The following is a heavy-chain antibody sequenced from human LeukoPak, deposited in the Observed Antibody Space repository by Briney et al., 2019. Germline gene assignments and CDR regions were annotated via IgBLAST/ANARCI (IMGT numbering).Heavy chain of an antibody. V-gene: IGHV3-74*01. CDR3: ARDRGYTQDY. CDR1: GFTFSSYW. CDR2: IKSDGSRT. Sequence: GGSLRLSCEASGFTFSSYWMHWVRHASGKGLVWVSHIKSDGSRTTYADSVRGRFTISRDNTKNTLYLQMNSLRAEDTAVYYCARDRGYTQDYWGQGTLVTVSS. J-gene: IGHJ4*02. D-gene: IGHD5-12*01.